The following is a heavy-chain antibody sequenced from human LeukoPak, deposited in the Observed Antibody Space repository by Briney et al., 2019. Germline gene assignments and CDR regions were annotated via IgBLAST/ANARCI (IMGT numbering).Heavy chain of an antibody. V-gene: IGHV3-74*01. Sequence: PGGSLRLSCAASGFTFSNYWMHWVRQAPGKGLVWVSRINSDGSCTTYADSVKGRFTISRDNAKNTLYVQMNSLRAEDTAVYYCARVRSGSSAGNYGMDVWGQGTTVTVSS. CDR2: INSDGSCT. J-gene: IGHJ6*02. D-gene: IGHD1-26*01. CDR1: GFTFSNYW. CDR3: ARVRSGSSAGNYGMDV.